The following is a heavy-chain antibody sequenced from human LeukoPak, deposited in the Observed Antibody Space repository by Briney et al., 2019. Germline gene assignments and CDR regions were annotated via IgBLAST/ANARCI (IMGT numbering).Heavy chain of an antibody. CDR1: GFTFSSYA. V-gene: IGHV3-23*01. D-gene: IGHD4-11*01. CDR3: AKEGSYSNYPAYNWFDP. CDR2: ISGSGGST. Sequence: GGSLRLSCAASGFTFSSYAMSWVRQAPRKGLEWVSAISGSGGSTYYADSVKGRFTISRDNSKNTLYLQMNSLRAEDTAVYYCAKEGSYSNYPAYNWFDPWGQGTLVTVSS. J-gene: IGHJ5*02.